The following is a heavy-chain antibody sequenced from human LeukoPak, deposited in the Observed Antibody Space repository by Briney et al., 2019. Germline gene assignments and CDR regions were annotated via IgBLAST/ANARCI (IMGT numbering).Heavy chain of an antibody. D-gene: IGHD1-26*01. V-gene: IGHV3-66*01. CDR1: GFTVNNNY. CDR2: IYSGGST. J-gene: IGHJ6*02. Sequence: GGSLRLSCAASGFTVNNNYMSWVRQAPGKGREWVSVIYSGGSTYYADSVKGRFTISRDNSKNTVYLQMISLRAEDTAVYYCAREGEHYVGVEYYYYGMDVWGQGTTVTVSS. CDR3: AREGEHYVGVEYYYYGMDV.